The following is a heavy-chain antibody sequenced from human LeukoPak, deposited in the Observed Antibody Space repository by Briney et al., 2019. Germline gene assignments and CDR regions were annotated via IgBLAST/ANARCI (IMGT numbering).Heavy chain of an antibody. Sequence: SETLSLTCTVSGGSISSHYWSWIRQHPGKGLEWIGYIYYSGSTYYNPSLKSRVTISVDTSKNQFSLKLSSVTAADTAVYYCARIAPSVPVYYFDYWGQGTLVTVSS. J-gene: IGHJ4*02. CDR3: ARIAPSVPVYYFDY. D-gene: IGHD2/OR15-2a*01. CDR1: GGSISSHY. CDR2: IYYSGST. V-gene: IGHV4-59*06.